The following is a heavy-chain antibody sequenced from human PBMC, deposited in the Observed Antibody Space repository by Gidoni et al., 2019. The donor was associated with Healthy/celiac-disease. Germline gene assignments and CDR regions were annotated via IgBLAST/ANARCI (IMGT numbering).Heavy chain of an antibody. J-gene: IGHJ6*02. CDR1: GGSISSSSYY. V-gene: IGHV4-39*01. CDR2: IYYSGST. CDR3: AVATYYYYGMDV. Sequence: QLQLQESGPGLVKPSETLSLTCTVSGGSISSSSYYWGWIRQPPGKGLEWIGSIYYSGSTYYNPSLKRRVTISVDTSKNQFSLKLSSVTAADTAVYYCAVATYYYYGMDVWGQGTTVTVSS. D-gene: IGHD5-12*01.